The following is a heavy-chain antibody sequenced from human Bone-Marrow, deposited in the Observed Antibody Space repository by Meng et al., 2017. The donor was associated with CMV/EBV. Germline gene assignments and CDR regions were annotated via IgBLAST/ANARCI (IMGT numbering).Heavy chain of an antibody. D-gene: IGHD3-10*01. CDR1: GYSISSGYY. V-gene: IGHV4-38-2*02. CDR2: IYHSGST. CDR3: ARDPQLGPDAFDI. Sequence: SETLSLTCTVSGYSISSGYYWGWIRQPPGKGLEWIGSIYHSGSTYYNPSLKSRVTISVDTSKNQFSLKLSSVTAADTAVYYCARDPQLGPDAFDIWGQGTMVTVSS. J-gene: IGHJ3*02.